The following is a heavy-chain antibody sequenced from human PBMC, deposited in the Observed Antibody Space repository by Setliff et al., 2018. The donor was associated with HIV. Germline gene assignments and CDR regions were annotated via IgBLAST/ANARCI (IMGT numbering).Heavy chain of an antibody. J-gene: IGHJ4*02. D-gene: IGHD3-22*01. V-gene: IGHV4-34*01. Sequence: SETLSLTCAVYGGSFSGYYWSWIRQPPGKGLEWIGEIDHSGSTNYNPSLKSRVTISVDTSKNQFSLKLSSVTAADTAVYHCARHDSGGYYSLDYWGQGTLVTVSS. CDR2: IDHSGST. CDR1: GGSFSGYY. CDR3: ARHDSGGYYSLDY.